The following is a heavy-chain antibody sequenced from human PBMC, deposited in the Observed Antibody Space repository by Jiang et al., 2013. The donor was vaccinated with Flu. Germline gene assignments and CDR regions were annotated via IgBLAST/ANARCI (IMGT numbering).Heavy chain of an antibody. J-gene: IGHJ4*02. D-gene: IGHD5-24*01. CDR3: ASSPRGGTSFDY. V-gene: IGHV4-30-2*01. Sequence: KSRVTISVDRSKNQFSLKLSSVTAADTAVYYCASSPRGGTSFDYWGQGTLVTVSS.